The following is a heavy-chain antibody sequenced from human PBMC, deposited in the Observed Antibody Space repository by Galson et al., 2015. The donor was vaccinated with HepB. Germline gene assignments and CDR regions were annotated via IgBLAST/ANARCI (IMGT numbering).Heavy chain of an antibody. D-gene: IGHD4-17*01. CDR3: ARDLSLYGDYVCSQENRDCSARTGFDP. CDR2: ISYDGSNK. Sequence: SLRLSCAASGFTFSSYAMHWVRQAPGKGLEWVAVISYDGSNKYYADSVKGRFTISRDNSKNTLYLQMNSLRAEDTAVYYCARDLSLYGDYVCSQENRDCSARTGFDPWGQGTLGTVSS. J-gene: IGHJ5*02. V-gene: IGHV3-30*04. CDR1: GFTFSSYA.